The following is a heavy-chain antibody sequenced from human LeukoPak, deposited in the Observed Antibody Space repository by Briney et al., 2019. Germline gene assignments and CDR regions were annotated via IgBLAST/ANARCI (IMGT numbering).Heavy chain of an antibody. CDR2: ISGSGGST. D-gene: IGHD6-13*01. Sequence: PGGSLRLSCAASGFTFSSYAMSWVRQAPGKGLEWVSAISGSGGSTYYADSVKGRYTISRDNSKNTLYLQMNSLRAEDTAVYYCARESSSSWHNWFDPWGQGTLVTVSS. CDR3: ARESSSSWHNWFDP. V-gene: IGHV3-23*01. J-gene: IGHJ5*02. CDR1: GFTFSSYA.